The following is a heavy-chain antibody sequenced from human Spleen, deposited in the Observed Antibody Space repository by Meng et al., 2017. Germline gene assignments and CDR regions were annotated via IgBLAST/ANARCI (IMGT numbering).Heavy chain of an antibody. Sequence: ESLKISCTVSGGSINTFYWSWIRQPPGKGLEWIGYVYSNGNTNYNPSLKSRVTISIDTSNNQFSLKLNSVTAADTGIYYFARFDYGDYPYNYYGMDVWGQGTMVTVSS. D-gene: IGHD4-17*01. J-gene: IGHJ6*02. CDR2: VYSNGNT. V-gene: IGHV4-59*01. CDR1: GGSINTFY. CDR3: ARFDYGDYPYNYYGMDV.